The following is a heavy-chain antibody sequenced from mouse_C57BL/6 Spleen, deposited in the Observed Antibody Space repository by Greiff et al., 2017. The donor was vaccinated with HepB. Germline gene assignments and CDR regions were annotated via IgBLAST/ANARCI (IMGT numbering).Heavy chain of an antibody. CDR3: ARGGYYGLHWYFDV. CDR2: INPNNGGT. V-gene: IGHV1-26*01. Sequence: VQLQQSGPELVKPGASVKISCKASGYTFTDYYMNWVKQSHGKSLEWIGDINPNNGGTSYNQKFKGKATLTVDKSSSTAYMELRSLTSEDSAVYYCARGGYYGLHWYFDVWGTGTTVTVSS. D-gene: IGHD1-2*01. J-gene: IGHJ1*03. CDR1: GYTFTDYY.